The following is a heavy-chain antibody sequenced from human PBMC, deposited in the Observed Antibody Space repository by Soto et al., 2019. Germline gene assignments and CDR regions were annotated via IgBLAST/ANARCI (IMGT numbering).Heavy chain of an antibody. Sequence: EVQLVESGGGSVQPGGSLRLSCAASGFTFSSYSMNWVRQAPGKGLAWLSYISSSSSTIYYADSVKGRFTISRDNAKHSLYLQMNSLRAEDTAVYYCARDFWSGYYMDGWGKGTTVTVSS. CDR2: ISSSSSTI. CDR3: ARDFWSGYYMDG. D-gene: IGHD3-3*01. CDR1: GFTFSSYS. V-gene: IGHV3-48*01. J-gene: IGHJ6*03.